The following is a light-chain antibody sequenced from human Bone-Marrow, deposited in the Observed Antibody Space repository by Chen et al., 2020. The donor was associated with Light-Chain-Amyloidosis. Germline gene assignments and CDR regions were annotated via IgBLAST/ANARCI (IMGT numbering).Light chain of an antibody. J-gene: IGKJ3*01. CDR3: QQHHKWPIT. V-gene: IGKV3-15*01. CDR2: SIS. CDR1: QRISSSY. Sequence: EIVMTQSPATLSVSPGESATLSCRPSQRISSSYLAWYHQKPGQAPRLLIYSISTRATGVPARFSGSGSGTEFTLTISSLQSEDLGVYYCQQHHKWPITFGPGTRVDIK.